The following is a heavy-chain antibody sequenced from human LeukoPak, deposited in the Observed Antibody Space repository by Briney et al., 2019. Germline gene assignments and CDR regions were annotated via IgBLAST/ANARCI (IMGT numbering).Heavy chain of an antibody. CDR1: GFTFSDYY. CDR2: ISSSSSYI. CDR3: ARGYSNYGYAFDI. V-gene: IGHV3-11*06. D-gene: IGHD4-11*01. J-gene: IGHJ3*02. Sequence: GGSLRLSCAASGFTFSDYYMSWIRQALGKGLEWVSSISSSSSYIYYADSVKGRFTISRDNAKNSLYLQMNSLRVEDTAVYYCARGYSNYGYAFDIWGQGTMVTVSS.